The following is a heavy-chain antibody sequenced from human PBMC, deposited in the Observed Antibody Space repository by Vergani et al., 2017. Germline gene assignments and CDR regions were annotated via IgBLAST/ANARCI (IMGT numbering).Heavy chain of an antibody. CDR1: GFTFSTFN. D-gene: IGHD3-22*01. CDR2: ISASGAPT. Sequence: LESGGGLVQPGGSIRLSCFGSGFTFSTFNMHWVRQIPGKGLEWVSGISASGAPTYYADSVKGRVTISRDNSKNTLYLQMNSLTAEDTAIYYCAGPQGTSAYYYGGFDYWGQGILVTVSS. J-gene: IGHJ4*02. CDR3: AGPQGTSAYYYGGFDY. V-gene: IGHV3-23*01.